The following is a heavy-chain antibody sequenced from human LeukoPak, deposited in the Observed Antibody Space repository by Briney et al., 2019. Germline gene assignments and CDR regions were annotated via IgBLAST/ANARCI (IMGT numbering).Heavy chain of an antibody. J-gene: IGHJ4*02. D-gene: IGHD6-13*01. Sequence: PGGSLRLSCAASGFTFSYYSMNWVRQAPGKGLEWVSTISSSSSSKYYADSVKGRFTISRDNAKNSLYLQMNSLRAEDTAVYYCAGDLDSSSWAFGGQGTLVTVSS. V-gene: IGHV3-21*01. CDR1: GFTFSYYS. CDR2: ISSSSSSK. CDR3: AGDLDSSSWAF.